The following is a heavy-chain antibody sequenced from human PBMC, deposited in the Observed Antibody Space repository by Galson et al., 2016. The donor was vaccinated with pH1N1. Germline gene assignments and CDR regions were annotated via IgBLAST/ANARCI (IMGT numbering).Heavy chain of an antibody. V-gene: IGHV4-61*02. CDR1: GGSISSSIYY. CDR2: MYTSGTT. CDR3: ARDRVALTGIFDY. J-gene: IGHJ4*02. D-gene: IGHD3-10*01. Sequence: TLSLTCTVSGGSISSSIYYWNWIRQPAGKGLEWIGRMYTSGTTTYTPSLEIRVSISVDTSKNHFSLRLSSVTAADTAVYFCARDRVALTGIFDYWGQGALVTVSS.